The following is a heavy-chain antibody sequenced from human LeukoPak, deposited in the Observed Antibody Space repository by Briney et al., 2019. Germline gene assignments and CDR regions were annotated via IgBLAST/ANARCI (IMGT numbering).Heavy chain of an antibody. CDR2: ISGAGSVT. D-gene: IGHD1-14*01. V-gene: IGHV3-43*02. CDR3: ATGSQPGTTFDY. J-gene: IGHJ4*02. CDR1: GFTFNDYP. Sequence: GGSLRLSCAASGFTFNDYPMHWVRQAPGKGLEWVSLISGAGSVTYYADSVKGRFTISRDNSKNSLYLQMNSLRLEDTAFYYCATGSQPGTTFDYWGQGTLVTASS.